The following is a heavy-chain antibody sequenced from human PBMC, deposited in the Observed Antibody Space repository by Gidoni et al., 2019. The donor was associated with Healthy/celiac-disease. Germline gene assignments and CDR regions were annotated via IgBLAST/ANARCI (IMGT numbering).Heavy chain of an antibody. V-gene: IGHV1-69*06. J-gene: IGHJ3*02. CDR3: ARGSVRHYYDSSAHAFDI. CDR1: GGTFSSHA. CDR2: IIPIFGTA. Sequence: QVQLVQSGAEEKKPGSSVKVSCKASGGTFSSHAISWVRQAPGQGLEWMGGIIPIFGTANYAQKFQGRVTSTADKSTSTAYMELSSLRSEDTAVYYCARGSVRHYYDSSAHAFDIWGQGTMVTVSS. D-gene: IGHD3-22*01.